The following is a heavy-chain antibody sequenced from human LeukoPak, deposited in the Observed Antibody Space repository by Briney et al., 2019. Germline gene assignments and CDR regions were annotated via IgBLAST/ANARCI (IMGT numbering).Heavy chain of an antibody. D-gene: IGHD2-21*02. V-gene: IGHV4-34*01. CDR1: GGSFSGYY. J-gene: IGHJ3*02. CDR3: ARSGGDYESAFDI. Sequence: SETLSLTCAVYGGSFSGYYWSWIRQPPGKGLEWIGEINHSGSTNYNPSLKSRVTISVDTSKNQFSLKLSSVTAADTAVYYCARSGGDYESAFDIWGQGTMVTVSS. CDR2: INHSGST.